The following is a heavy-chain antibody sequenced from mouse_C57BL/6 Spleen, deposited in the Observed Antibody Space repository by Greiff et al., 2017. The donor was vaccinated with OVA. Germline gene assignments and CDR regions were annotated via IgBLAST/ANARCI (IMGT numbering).Heavy chain of an antibody. CDR1: GYTFTSYW. D-gene: IGHD2-2*01. Sequence: QVQLQQPGTELVKPGASVKLSCKASGYTFTSYWMHWVQQRPGQGLEWIGNINPSNGGTNYNEKFKSKATLTVDKSSSTTYMQLSSLTSEDSAVYYCARDGYDEGAWFAYWGQGTLVTVSA. CDR2: INPSNGGT. V-gene: IGHV1-53*01. J-gene: IGHJ3*01. CDR3: ARDGYDEGAWFAY.